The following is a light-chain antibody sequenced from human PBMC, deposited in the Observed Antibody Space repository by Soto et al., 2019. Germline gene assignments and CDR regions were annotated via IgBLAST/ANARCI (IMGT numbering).Light chain of an antibody. J-gene: IGKJ4*01. CDR1: QSVTSY. Sequence: EIVLTQSPATLSLSPGERAPLSCRASQSVTSYLGWYQQKPGQAPRLLIYDASDRAPGIPARFSGSGSGTDFTLTISSLEPEYFAVYYCQQRSDWPLTFGGGTKVDIK. CDR3: QQRSDWPLT. CDR2: DAS. V-gene: IGKV3-11*01.